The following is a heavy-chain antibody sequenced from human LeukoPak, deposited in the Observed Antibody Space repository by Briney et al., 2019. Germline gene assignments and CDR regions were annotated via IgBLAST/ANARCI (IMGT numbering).Heavy chain of an antibody. CDR1: GGSVNSGNYY. CDR2: IYYSGST. D-gene: IGHD1-26*01. Sequence: SETLSLTCTVSGGSVNSGNYYWSWIRQPPGKGLEWIGYIYYSGSTNYNPSLKSRVTISVDTSKNQFSLKLSSVTAADTAVYYCARSSYSGSYSRWGQGTLVTVSS. V-gene: IGHV4-61*01. CDR3: ARSSYSGSYSR. J-gene: IGHJ4*02.